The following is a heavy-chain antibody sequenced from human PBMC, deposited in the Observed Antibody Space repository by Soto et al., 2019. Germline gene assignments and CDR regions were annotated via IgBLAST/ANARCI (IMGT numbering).Heavy chain of an antibody. CDR1: GYSFAGYW. Sequence: GESLKISCKGSGYSFAGYWITWVRQKPGKGLEWMGRIDPSDSQTYYSPSFRGHVTISATKSITTVFLQWSSLRASDTAMYYCVRQIYDSDTGPNYQYYFDSWGQGTPVTVSS. V-gene: IGHV5-10-1*01. CDR2: IDPSDSQT. J-gene: IGHJ4*02. CDR3: VRQIYDSDTGPNYQYYFDS. D-gene: IGHD3-22*01.